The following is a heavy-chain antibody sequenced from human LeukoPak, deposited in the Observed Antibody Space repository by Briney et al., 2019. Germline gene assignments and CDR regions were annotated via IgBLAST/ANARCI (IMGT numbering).Heavy chain of an antibody. CDR1: GGSLSGYA. CDR2: INQRRSL. CDR3: ARGGEKAVATFDY. J-gene: IGHJ4*02. V-gene: IGHV4-34*01. D-gene: IGHD6-19*01. Sequence: SETLSLTCAVYGGSLSGYAWSWIRQPPGKGLEWIGEINQRRSLKYSPSLESRVTVSLDTSKNQFSLKLTSVTAADTAVYYCARGGEKAVATFDYWGQGALVTVSS.